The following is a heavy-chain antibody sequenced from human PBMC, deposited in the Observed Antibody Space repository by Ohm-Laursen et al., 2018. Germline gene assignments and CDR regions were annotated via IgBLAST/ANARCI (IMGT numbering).Heavy chain of an antibody. CDR2: IYYSGST. Sequence: SETLSLTCTVSGGSISSYYWSWIRQPPGKGLEWIGYIYYSGSTNYNPSLKSRVTISVDTSKNQFSLKLSSVTAADTAVYYCARANSSDYSAFDYWGQGTLVTVSS. J-gene: IGHJ4*02. D-gene: IGHD3-22*01. CDR3: ARANSSDYSAFDY. V-gene: IGHV4-59*12. CDR1: GGSISSYY.